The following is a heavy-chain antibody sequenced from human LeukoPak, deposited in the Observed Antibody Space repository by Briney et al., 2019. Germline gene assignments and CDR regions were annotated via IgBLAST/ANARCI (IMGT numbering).Heavy chain of an antibody. Sequence: PGGSLRLSCAASGFTFSSHWMNWVRQAPGKGLEWLANINQDGGVQYYVDSVKGRFTISRDNAENSLYLQMNSLRAEDTAVYYCARGMTVAANWFDPWGQGTLVTVSS. CDR1: GFTFSSHW. CDR3: ARGMTVAANWFDP. J-gene: IGHJ5*02. V-gene: IGHV3-7*04. CDR2: INQDGGVQ. D-gene: IGHD6-19*01.